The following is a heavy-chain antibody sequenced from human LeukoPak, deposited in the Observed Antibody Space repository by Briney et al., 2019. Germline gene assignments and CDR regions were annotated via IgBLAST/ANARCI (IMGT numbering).Heavy chain of an antibody. CDR2: IYTSGST. V-gene: IGHV4-4*09. D-gene: IGHD6-13*01. CDR3: ARSGGVSSSWYLLFDY. CDR1: GGSISSYY. Sequence: SETLYLTCTVSGGSISSYYWSWIRQPPGKGLEWIGYIYTSGSTNYNPSLKSRVTISVDTSKNQFSLKLSSVTAADTAVYYCARSGGVSSSWYLLFDYWGQGTLVTVSS. J-gene: IGHJ4*02.